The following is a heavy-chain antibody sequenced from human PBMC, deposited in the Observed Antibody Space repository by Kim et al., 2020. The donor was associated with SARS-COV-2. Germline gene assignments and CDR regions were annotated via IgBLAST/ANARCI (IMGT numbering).Heavy chain of an antibody. D-gene: IGHD3-9*01. CDR2: INTATGNT. J-gene: IGHJ4*02. CDR1: GYTFTASP. V-gene: IGHV1-3*04. Sequence: ASVKVSCKASGYTFTASPMHWLRQAPGHGLELLGWINTATGNTRYSQKLQGRVTISRDTSAHTVYVELSSLTSEDTAIYFCARGGIPLWLVWGQGAQVTVSS. CDR3: ARGGIPLWLV.